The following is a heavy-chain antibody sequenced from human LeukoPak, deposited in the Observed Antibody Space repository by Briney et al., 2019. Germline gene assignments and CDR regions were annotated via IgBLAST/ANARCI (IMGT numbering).Heavy chain of an antibody. CDR1: GFTFSNYW. CDR2: IKKDGSET. Sequence: GGSLRLSCAASGFTFSNYWMSWVSQAPGKGLEWVASIKKDGSETYYVGSVRGRLTISRDNAKTSLYLQMNSLRAEDTAVYYCARDANYYDSSGYYQMLAAFDIWGQGTMVTVSS. J-gene: IGHJ3*02. D-gene: IGHD3-22*01. V-gene: IGHV3-7*01. CDR3: ARDANYYDSSGYYQMLAAFDI.